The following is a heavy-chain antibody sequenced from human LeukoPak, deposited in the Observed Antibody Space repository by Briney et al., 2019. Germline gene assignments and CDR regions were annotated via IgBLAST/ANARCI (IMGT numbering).Heavy chain of an antibody. V-gene: IGHV3-30*04. CDR3: ARVNKEQQRAPRYYYYGMDV. J-gene: IGHJ6*02. CDR2: ISYDGSNK. CDR1: GFTFSSYA. D-gene: IGHD6-13*01. Sequence: GRSLRLSCAASGFTFSSYAMHWVRQAPGKGLEWVAVISYDGSNKYYADSVKGRFTISRDNSKNTLYLQMNSLRAEDTAVYYCARVNKEQQRAPRYYYYGMDVWGQGPRSPSP.